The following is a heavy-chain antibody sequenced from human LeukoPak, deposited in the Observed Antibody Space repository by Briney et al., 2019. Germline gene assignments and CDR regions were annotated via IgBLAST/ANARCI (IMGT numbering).Heavy chain of an antibody. CDR1: GGSISSSSYY. Sequence: SETLSLTCTVSGGSISSSSYYWGWIRQPPGKGLEWIGSIYYSGSTYYNPSLKSRVTISVDTSKNQFSLKLSSVTAADTAVYYCARSYYYDSSGLSWFDPWGQGTLVTVSS. CDR3: ARSYYYDSSGLSWFDP. V-gene: IGHV4-39*01. J-gene: IGHJ5*02. CDR2: IYYSGST. D-gene: IGHD3-22*01.